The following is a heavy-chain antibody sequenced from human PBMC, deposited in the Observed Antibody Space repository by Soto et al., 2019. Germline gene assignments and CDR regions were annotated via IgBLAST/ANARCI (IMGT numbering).Heavy chain of an antibody. V-gene: IGHV4-31*03. J-gene: IGHJ5*02. Sequence: QVLLQESGPGLVKPSQTMSIICNVSGASVGSGGYYWSWIRQVPGKGLEWIGYIKYSGTTQYTPSLKRRLSISLDKSKNQISLNLRSVTGADTAGYFCAREVRYTGYSYWFDLGGQGTLVTVST. CDR2: IKYSGTT. CDR1: GASVGSGGYY. CDR3: AREVRYTGYSYWFDL. D-gene: IGHD3-9*01.